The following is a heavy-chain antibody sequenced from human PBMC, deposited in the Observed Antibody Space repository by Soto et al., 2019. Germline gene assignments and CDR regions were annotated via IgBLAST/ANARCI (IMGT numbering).Heavy chain of an antibody. CDR1: GGSFSSYY. J-gene: IGHJ6*02. CDR2: IYYSGST. D-gene: IGHD3-3*02. CDR3: ARASKAEDYGIDV. Sequence: ETLSLTCTVSGGSFSSYYLSWIRQPPGKGLEWIGYIYYSGSTNYNPSLKSRVTISVDTSKNQLSLKLSSVTAADTAVYYWARASKAEDYGIDVWGQGTRVTAP. V-gene: IGHV4-59*01.